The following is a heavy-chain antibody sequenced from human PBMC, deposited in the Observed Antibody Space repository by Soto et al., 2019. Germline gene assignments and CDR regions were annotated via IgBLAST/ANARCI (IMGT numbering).Heavy chain of an antibody. D-gene: IGHD6-13*01. Sequence: QMQLVQSGPEVKKPGTSVKVSCKASGFTFTSSAVPWVRQARGQRLEWIGWIVVGSGNTNYAQKFQERVTITRDMSTSTAYMEMSSLRSEDTAVYYWAADRLHYSSSWYSHWGQGTLVTVSS. CDR3: AADRLHYSSSWYSH. CDR2: IVVGSGNT. V-gene: IGHV1-58*01. CDR1: GFTFTSSA. J-gene: IGHJ4*02.